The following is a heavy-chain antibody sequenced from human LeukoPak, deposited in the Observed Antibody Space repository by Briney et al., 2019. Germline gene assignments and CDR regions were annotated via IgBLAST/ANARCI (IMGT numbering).Heavy chain of an antibody. D-gene: IGHD2-2*01. CDR2: INPNSGGT. CDR1: GYTFTSYG. CDR3: ARKGVYCSSTSCHHWFDP. J-gene: IGHJ5*02. Sequence: ASVKVSCKASGYTFTSYGISWVRQAPGQGLEWMGWINPNSGGTNYAQKFQGRVTMTRDTSISTAYMELSRLRSDDTAVYYCARKGVYCSSTSCHHWFDPWGQGTLVTVSS. V-gene: IGHV1-2*02.